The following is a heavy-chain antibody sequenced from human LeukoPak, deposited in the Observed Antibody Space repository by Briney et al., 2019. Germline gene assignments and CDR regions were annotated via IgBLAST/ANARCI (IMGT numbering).Heavy chain of an antibody. J-gene: IGHJ4*02. CDR1: GYTFTSYA. CDR3: ARDLTGDFGYFDY. CDR2: INPSGGST. V-gene: IGHV1-46*01. D-gene: IGHD7-27*01. Sequence: ASVKVSCKAPGYTFTSYAMHWVRQAPGQGLEWMGIINPSGGSTSYAQKFQGRVTMTRDTSTSTVYMELSSLRSEDTAVYYCARDLTGDFGYFDYWGQGTLVTVSS.